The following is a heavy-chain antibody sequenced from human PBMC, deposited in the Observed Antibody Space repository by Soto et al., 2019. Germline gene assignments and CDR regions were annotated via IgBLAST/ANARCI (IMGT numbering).Heavy chain of an antibody. V-gene: IGHV4-30-4*01. CDR1: GVSITDDNYY. J-gene: IGHJ4*02. D-gene: IGHD2-21*01. CDR3: AGGLSGDKVDQ. Sequence: QLHLQESGPRLVKPSQTLSLTCTVSGVSITDDNYYWSWIRQSPGKGLEWIGHLYHGETTYTNPSLKSRPIISVDTSKTQFSLNLNSVTAADAAVYYCAGGLSGDKVDQWGQGTLVTVSS. CDR2: LYHGETT.